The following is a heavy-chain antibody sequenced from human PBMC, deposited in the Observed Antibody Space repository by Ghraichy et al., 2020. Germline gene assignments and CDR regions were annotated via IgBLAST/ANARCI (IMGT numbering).Heavy chain of an antibody. V-gene: IGHV3-7*01. CDR1: GFTFSSYW. CDR2: IKRDGSEK. Sequence: GGYLRLSCAASGFTFSSYWMSWVRQAPGKGLEWVANIKRDGSEKSYVDSVKGRFTISRDNAKNSLYLQLNSLRAEDTAVYYCARGLSTFDPWGQGTLVTVSS. CDR3: ARGLSTFDP. D-gene: IGHD2-8*01. J-gene: IGHJ5*02.